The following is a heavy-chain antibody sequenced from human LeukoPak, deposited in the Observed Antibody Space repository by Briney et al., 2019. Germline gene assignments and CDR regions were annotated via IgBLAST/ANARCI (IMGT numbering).Heavy chain of an antibody. D-gene: IGHD3-22*01. CDR2: IYSGGST. J-gene: IGHJ6*02. Sequence: GGSLRLSCAASGFTVSSNYMSWVRQAPGKGLEWVSVIYSGGSTYYADSVKGRFTISRDNSKNTLYLQMNSLRAEDTAVYYCARGYDSYYYYGMDVWGQGTTATVSS. V-gene: IGHV3-66*01. CDR3: ARGYDSYYYYGMDV. CDR1: GFTVSSNY.